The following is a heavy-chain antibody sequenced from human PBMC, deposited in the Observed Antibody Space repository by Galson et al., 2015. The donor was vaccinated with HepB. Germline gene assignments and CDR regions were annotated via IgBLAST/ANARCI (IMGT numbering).Heavy chain of an antibody. CDR2: ISSSSSYT. Sequence: SLRLSCAASGFTFSDYYMSWLRQAPGQGLEWVSYISSSSSYTNYADSVKGRFTISRDNSKNTLYLQMNSLRAEDTAVYYCAKGTVWFGDSHAFDIWGQGTMVTVSS. CDR3: AKGTVWFGDSHAFDI. D-gene: IGHD3-10*01. CDR1: GFTFSDYY. J-gene: IGHJ3*02. V-gene: IGHV3-11*05.